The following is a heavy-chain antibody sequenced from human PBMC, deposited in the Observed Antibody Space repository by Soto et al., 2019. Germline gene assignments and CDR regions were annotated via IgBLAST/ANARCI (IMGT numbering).Heavy chain of an antibody. CDR3: ARPAHSSGWYPPSYYFDY. D-gene: IGHD6-19*01. Sequence: SETLSLTCTVSGGSISSSSYYWGWIRQPPGKGLEWIGSIYYSGSTYYNPSLKSRVTISVDTSKNQFSLKLSSATAADTAVYYCARPAHSSGWYPPSYYFDYWGQGTLVTVSS. CDR1: GGSISSSSYY. CDR2: IYYSGST. J-gene: IGHJ4*02. V-gene: IGHV4-39*01.